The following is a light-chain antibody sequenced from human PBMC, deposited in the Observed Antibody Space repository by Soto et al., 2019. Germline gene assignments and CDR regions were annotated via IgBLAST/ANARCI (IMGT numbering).Light chain of an antibody. V-gene: IGKV3-20*01. J-gene: IGKJ1*01. Sequence: EIVLTQSPGTLSLSPGERATLSCRASQTVSSSDLAWYQQQPDQAPSLVIYDASSRATGIPDMFSGSGSETVFPLTISRLEPEDFAFYYCQHYGSSRTFGQGTKVEIK. CDR2: DAS. CDR1: QTVSSSD. CDR3: QHYGSSRT.